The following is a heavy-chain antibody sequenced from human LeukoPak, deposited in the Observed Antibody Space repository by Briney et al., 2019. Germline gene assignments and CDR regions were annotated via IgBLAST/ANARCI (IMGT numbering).Heavy chain of an antibody. V-gene: IGHV4-38-2*02. Sequence: PSETLSLTCTVSGYSISSGYYWGWIRQPPGKGLEWIGSIYHSGSTYYNPSLKSRVTISVDTSKNQFSLKLSSVTAADTAVYYCARDVPYTNWGQGILVTVSS. CDR1: GYSISSGYY. D-gene: IGHD4-11*01. J-gene: IGHJ4*02. CDR2: IYHSGST. CDR3: ARDVPYTN.